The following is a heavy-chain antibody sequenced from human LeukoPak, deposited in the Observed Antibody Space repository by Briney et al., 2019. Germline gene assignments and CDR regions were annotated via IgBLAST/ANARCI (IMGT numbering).Heavy chain of an antibody. J-gene: IGHJ4*02. V-gene: IGHV4-30-4*01. CDR2: IYYSGST. CDR3: ARCGVISHYFDY. D-gene: IGHD3-22*01. Sequence: SQTLSLTCTVSGGSISSGDYYWSWIRQPPGKGLEWIGCIYYSGSTYYNPSLKSRVTISVDTSKNQFSLKLSSVTAADTAVYYCARCGVISHYFDYWGQGTLVTVSS. CDR1: GGSISSGDYY.